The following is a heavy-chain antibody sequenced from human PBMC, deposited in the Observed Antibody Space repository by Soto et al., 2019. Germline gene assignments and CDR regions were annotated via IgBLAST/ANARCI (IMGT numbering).Heavy chain of an antibody. CDR2: IDPSDSYT. CDR3: ARPLNYGSGSPMDY. CDR1: GYRFTSYW. V-gene: IGHV5-10-1*01. Sequence: PGESLKISCKGSGYRFTSYWITWVRQMPGKGLEWMGRIDPSDSYTNYSPSFQGHVTISADKSISTAYLQWSSPKASDTAMYYCARPLNYGSGSPMDYWGQGTLVTVSS. D-gene: IGHD3-10*01. J-gene: IGHJ4*02.